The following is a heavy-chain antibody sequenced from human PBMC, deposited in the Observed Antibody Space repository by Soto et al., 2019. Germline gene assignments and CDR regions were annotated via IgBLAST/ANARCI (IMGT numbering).Heavy chain of an antibody. Sequence: GASVKVSCKASGGTFSRHTISWVRQAPGQGLEWMGGIMPIFGSANYAQKFQGRVTITADEYTRTVYMERSRLRSEDTAIYYCARQFDSDTSGYYYAYWGQGTLVTGSS. V-gene: IGHV1-69*13. CDR2: IMPIFGSA. CDR3: ARQFDSDTSGYYYAY. D-gene: IGHD3-22*01. CDR1: GGTFSRHT. J-gene: IGHJ4*02.